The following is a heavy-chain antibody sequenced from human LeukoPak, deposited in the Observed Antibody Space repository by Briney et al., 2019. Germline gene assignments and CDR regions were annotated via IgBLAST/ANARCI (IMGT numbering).Heavy chain of an antibody. Sequence: SETLPLTCTVSGDSISGDNHYWAWIRQPPGKRLEWIGIIYYTGSTHYNPSLKSRVNLSIDTSNNYFSLKLTSVTAADTAIYYCTRRYAHLSRYFDPWSQGTLVTVSS. CDR1: GDSISGDNHY. CDR2: IYYTGST. J-gene: IGHJ5*02. V-gene: IGHV4-39*02. D-gene: IGHD3-16*01. CDR3: TRRYAHLSRYFDP.